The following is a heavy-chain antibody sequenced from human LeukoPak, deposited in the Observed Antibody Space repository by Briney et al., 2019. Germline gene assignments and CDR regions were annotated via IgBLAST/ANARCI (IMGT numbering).Heavy chain of an antibody. CDR2: INQSGRT. V-gene: IGHV4-34*01. CDR3: ATKKSVAVAANPPYFDY. J-gene: IGHJ4*02. D-gene: IGHD6-19*01. CDR1: GGSFSGYY. Sequence: PSETLSLTCGVYGGSFSGYYWSWIRQPPGRGLEWIGEINQSGRTNYNPSLKSRVTISVDTSKNQFSLKLSSVTAADTGVHYCATKKSVAVAANPPYFDYWGQGTLVTVS.